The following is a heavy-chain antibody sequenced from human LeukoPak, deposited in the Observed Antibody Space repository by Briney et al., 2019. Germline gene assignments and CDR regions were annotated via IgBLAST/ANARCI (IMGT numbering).Heavy chain of an antibody. J-gene: IGHJ6*03. CDR2: INPNSGGT. Sequence: ASVKVSCKASGYTFTGYYMHWVRQAPGQGLEWMGWINPNSGGTNYAQKFQGRVTMTRDTSISTAYMELSRLRSDDTAVYYRAKALEYYYYYMDVWGKGTTVTVSS. CDR3: AKALEYYYYYMDV. CDR1: GYTFTGYY. V-gene: IGHV1-2*02.